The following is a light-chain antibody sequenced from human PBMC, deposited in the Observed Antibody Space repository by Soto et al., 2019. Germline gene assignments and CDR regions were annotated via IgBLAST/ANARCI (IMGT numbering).Light chain of an antibody. CDR1: RGVRND. V-gene: IGKV1-17*01. CDR2: ATS. CDR3: QQYNSYSRT. J-gene: IGKJ1*01. Sequence: DIQMTQSPSSLSASVGDRFTITFRSSRGVRNDLGWYQQKPGKAPKRLIYATSSLQSGVPSRFSGSGSGTEFTLTISSLQPDDFATYYCQQYNSYSRTFGQGTMVDIK.